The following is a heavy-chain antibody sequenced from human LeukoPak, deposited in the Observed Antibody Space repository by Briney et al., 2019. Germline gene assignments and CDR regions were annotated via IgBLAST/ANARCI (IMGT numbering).Heavy chain of an antibody. J-gene: IGHJ2*01. CDR1: GYTFTRYY. D-gene: IGHD3-22*01. CDR3: ARGPEAWYYYDSSTWYFDL. Sequence: ASVKVSCKASGYTFTRYYMQWVRQAPGQGLEWMGMIIPSGGSTTCAQNFQDRVTLTRDMSTSTVYMELRSLRSDDTAVYYCARGPEAWYYYDSSTWYFDLWGRGTLVTVSS. CDR2: IIPSGGST. V-gene: IGHV1-46*01.